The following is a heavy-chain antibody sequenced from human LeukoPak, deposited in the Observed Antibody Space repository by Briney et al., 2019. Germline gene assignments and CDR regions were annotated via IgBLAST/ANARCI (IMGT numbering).Heavy chain of an antibody. CDR2: ISYDGSNK. CDR1: GFTFSSYA. Sequence: PGGSLRLSCAASGFTFSSYAMHWVRQAPGKGLEWVAVISYDGSNKNYADSVKGRFTISRDNSKNTLYLQMNSLRAEDTAVYYCARAVGGNYGDYGYFQHWGQGTLVTVSS. J-gene: IGHJ1*01. CDR3: ARAVGGNYGDYGYFQH. D-gene: IGHD4-17*01. V-gene: IGHV3-30-3*01.